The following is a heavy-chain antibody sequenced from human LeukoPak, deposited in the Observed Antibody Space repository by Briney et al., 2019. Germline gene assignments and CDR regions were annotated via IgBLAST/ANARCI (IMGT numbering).Heavy chain of an antibody. CDR2: IYSGGGT. J-gene: IGHJ3*02. Sequence: GGSLRLSCAASGFNVSSNYMTWVRQAPGKGLEWVSVIYSGGGTYHADSVRGRFTISRDNAKNSLFLQMNSLRAEDTAVYYCARDRGWIQHDIWGQGTMVTVSS. V-gene: IGHV3-53*01. D-gene: IGHD5-18*01. CDR1: GFNVSSNY. CDR3: ARDRGWIQHDI.